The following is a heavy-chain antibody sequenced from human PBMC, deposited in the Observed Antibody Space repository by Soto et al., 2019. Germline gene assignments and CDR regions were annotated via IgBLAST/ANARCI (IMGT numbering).Heavy chain of an antibody. V-gene: IGHV4-59*01. CDR2: IYYSGST. D-gene: IGHD3-22*01. J-gene: IGHJ4*02. Sequence: PSETLSLTCTVSGGSISSYYWSWIRQPPGKGLEWIGYIYYSGSTNYNPSLKSRVTISVDTSKNQFSLKLSSVTAADTAVYYCARAGDSSGYYYETLGYWGQGTLVTVSS. CDR1: GGSISSYY. CDR3: ARAGDSSGYYYETLGY.